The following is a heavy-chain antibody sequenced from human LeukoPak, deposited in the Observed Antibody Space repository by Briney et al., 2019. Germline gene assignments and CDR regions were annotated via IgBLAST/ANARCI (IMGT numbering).Heavy chain of an antibody. CDR2: IWYDGSNK. CDR3: ARARGWQPNYYYYYMDV. D-gene: IGHD2-15*01. CDR1: GFTFNSYA. Sequence: GGSLRLSCIPSGFTFNSYAMVWVRQAPGKGLEWVSLIWYDGSNKYYADSVKGRFTISRDKSKNTLYLQMNSLRAEDTAVYYCARARGWQPNYYYYYMDVWGTGTTVTVSS. J-gene: IGHJ6*03. V-gene: IGHV3-33*01.